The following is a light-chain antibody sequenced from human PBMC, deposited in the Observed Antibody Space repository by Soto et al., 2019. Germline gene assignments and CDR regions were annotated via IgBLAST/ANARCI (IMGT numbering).Light chain of an antibody. CDR3: QQYGSSSWT. CDR1: QSVSSSY. J-gene: IGKJ1*01. CDR2: GAS. Sequence: EIVLTQSPGTLSLSPGERVTLSCRASQSVSSSYLAWYQQKPGQGPRLLIYGASSRATGIPDRFSGSGSGTDFTLTISRLEPEDFAVYYCQQYGSSSWTFGQGTKVEIK. V-gene: IGKV3-20*01.